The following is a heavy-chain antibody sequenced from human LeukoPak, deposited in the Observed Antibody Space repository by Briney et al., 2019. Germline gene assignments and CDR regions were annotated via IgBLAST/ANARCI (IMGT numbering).Heavy chain of an antibody. Sequence: ASVKVSCKASGYTFTSYDINWVRQATGQGLEWMGWMNPNSGNTGYAQKFQGRVTITADKSTSTAYMVLSSLRSEDTAVYYCASRPYYGSGSYSGFDPWGQGTLVTVSS. V-gene: IGHV1-8*01. J-gene: IGHJ5*02. CDR3: ASRPYYGSGSYSGFDP. D-gene: IGHD3-10*01. CDR2: MNPNSGNT. CDR1: GYTFTSYD.